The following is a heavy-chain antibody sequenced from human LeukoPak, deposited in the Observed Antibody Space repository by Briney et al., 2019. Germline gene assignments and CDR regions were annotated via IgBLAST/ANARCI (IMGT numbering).Heavy chain of an antibody. J-gene: IGHJ4*02. Sequence: GGSLRLSCAASGFTFSHYWMHWVRQAPGRGLVWVSRINSDGSSTSYADSVKGRFTISRDNAKNTLYLQMNSLRAEDTAVYYCARGSITMIVVVNDYWGQGTLVTVSS. V-gene: IGHV3-74*01. CDR2: INSDGSST. D-gene: IGHD3-22*01. CDR1: GFTFSHYW. CDR3: ARGSITMIVVVNDY.